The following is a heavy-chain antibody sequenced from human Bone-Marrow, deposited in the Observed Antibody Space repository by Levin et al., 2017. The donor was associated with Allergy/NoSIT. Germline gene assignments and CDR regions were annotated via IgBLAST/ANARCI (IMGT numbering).Heavy chain of an antibody. D-gene: IGHD4/OR15-4a*01. Sequence: KAGGSLRLSCAASGFAFYNTWMCWVRQTPGKGLEWVARIDKKTDGETTYYAAPVKGRFSISRDDSRNTLYLHMNSLKSEDTALYYCTLGAAWGQGTLVTVSS. CDR2: IDKKTDGETT. V-gene: IGHV3-15*04. J-gene: IGHJ4*02. CDR3: TLGAA. CDR1: GFAFYNTW.